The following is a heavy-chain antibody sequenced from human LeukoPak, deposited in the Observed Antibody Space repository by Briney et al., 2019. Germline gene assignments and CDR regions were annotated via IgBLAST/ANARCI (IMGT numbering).Heavy chain of an antibody. CDR1: GASISSYY. J-gene: IGHJ6*03. CDR3: ARYAATVNYYYYYYMDV. CDR2: VYYSGIT. D-gene: IGHD6-13*01. V-gene: IGHV4-59*01. Sequence: SENLSLTCTVSGASISSYYWNWIRQPPGKELEWIGYVYYSGITSYNPSLKSRVTMSVDTSKNQFSLELSSVTAADTAVYYCARYAATVNYYYYYYMDVWGKGTTVIVSS.